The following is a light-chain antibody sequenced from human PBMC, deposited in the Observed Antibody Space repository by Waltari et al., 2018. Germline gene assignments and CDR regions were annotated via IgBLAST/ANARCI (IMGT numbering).Light chain of an antibody. V-gene: IGKV3-15*01. Sequence: ELVMTQSPATLSASPGARATLSCRASQSVNSNLAWYQQKPGQAPRLLIYGASTRATGIPARFSGSGSGTEFTLTISSLQSEDFAVYYCQQYNNWPRTFGQGTKVEIK. CDR3: QQYNNWPRT. CDR1: QSVNSN. J-gene: IGKJ1*01. CDR2: GAS.